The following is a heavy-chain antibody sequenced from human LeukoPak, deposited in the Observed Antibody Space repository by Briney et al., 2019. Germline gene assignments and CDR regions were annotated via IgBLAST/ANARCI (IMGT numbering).Heavy chain of an antibody. J-gene: IGHJ5*02. CDR3: AREEIAGTTWFDP. V-gene: IGHV3-48*01. CDR2: ISSSSTI. CDR1: GFTFSSYS. D-gene: IGHD1-7*01. Sequence: GSLRLSCAASGFTFSSYSMNWVRQAPGKGLEWVSYISSSSTIYYADSVTGRFTISRDNAKNSLYLQMNSLRAEDTAVYYCAREEIAGTTWFDPWGQGTLVTVSS.